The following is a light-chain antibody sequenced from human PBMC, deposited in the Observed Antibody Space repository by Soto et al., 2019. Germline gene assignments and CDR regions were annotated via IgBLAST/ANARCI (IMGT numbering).Light chain of an antibody. CDR1: QNINNY. CDR2: AAS. Sequence: DTQMTQSPSSLSASVGDRVTITCRASQNINNYLYWYQQKPGKAPKLLIYAASSLQSGVPSRFSASRSWTDFTLTISSLLPEEFATYYCQQSYSTPLTFGGGTKVQVK. J-gene: IGKJ4*01. CDR3: QQSYSTPLT. V-gene: IGKV1-39*01.